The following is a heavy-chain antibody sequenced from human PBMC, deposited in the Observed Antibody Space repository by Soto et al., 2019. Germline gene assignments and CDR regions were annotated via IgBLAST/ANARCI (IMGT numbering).Heavy chain of an antibody. CDR1: GYTFTSYG. Sequence: QVQLVQSGAEVKKPGASVKVSCKASGYTFTSYGISWVRQAPGQGXXXXXXXXXYNGNTNYAQKLQGRVTMTTDTXXXXXXXXXXXXXXXXXXXXXXXXXXXXXXXXXXXXXXXXXDPWGQGTLVTVSS. J-gene: IGHJ5*02. CDR3: XXXXXXXXXXXXXXXXXXXDP. V-gene: IGHV1-18*01. CDR2: XXXYNGNT.